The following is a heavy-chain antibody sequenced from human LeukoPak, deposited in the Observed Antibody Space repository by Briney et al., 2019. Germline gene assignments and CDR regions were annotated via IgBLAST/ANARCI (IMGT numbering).Heavy chain of an antibody. CDR2: IKQDGSEK. J-gene: IGHJ4*02. CDR3: ARDGLRFLEWSLYYFDY. D-gene: IGHD3-3*01. CDR1: GFTFSSYW. V-gene: IGHV3-7*01. Sequence: GGSLRLSCAASGFTFSSYWMSWVRPAPGKGLEWVANIKQDGSEKYYVDSVKGRFTISRDNAKNSLYLQMNSLRAEDTAVYYCARDGLRFLEWSLYYFDYWGQGNLVTVSS.